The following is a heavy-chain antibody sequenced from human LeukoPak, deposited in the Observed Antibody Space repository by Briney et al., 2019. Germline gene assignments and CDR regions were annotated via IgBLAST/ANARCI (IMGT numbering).Heavy chain of an antibody. CDR3: AKTARNSGWQSD. CDR2: ISGSGGST. D-gene: IGHD6-19*01. V-gene: IGHV3-23*01. Sequence: PGGSLRLSCAASGFTFSSYAMSWVGQAPGKGLEWVSAISGSGGSTYYADSVKGRFTISRDNSKNTLYLQMNSLRPEDTAVYYCAKTARNSGWQSDGGQGTLVTVSS. J-gene: IGHJ4*02. CDR1: GFTFSSYA.